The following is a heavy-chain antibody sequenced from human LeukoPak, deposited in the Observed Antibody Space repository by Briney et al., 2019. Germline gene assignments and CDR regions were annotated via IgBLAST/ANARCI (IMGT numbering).Heavy chain of an antibody. V-gene: IGHV3-66*01. Sequence: GGSLRLSCAASGFTVSSNSMSWVRQAPGKGLVWVSVIYTGGTTYYADSAKGRFTISRDNSKNTLYLQMNSLRAEDTAVYYCVKDWGYSQPLAYWGQGTLVTVSS. CDR3: VKDWGYSQPLAY. J-gene: IGHJ4*02. CDR1: GFTVSSNS. CDR2: IYTGGTT. D-gene: IGHD3-22*01.